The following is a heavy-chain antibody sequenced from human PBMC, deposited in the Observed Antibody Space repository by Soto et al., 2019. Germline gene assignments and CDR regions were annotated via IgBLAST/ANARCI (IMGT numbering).Heavy chain of an antibody. CDR1: GFTFSSYA. CDR3: ATPRRGYYDSSGSHLSDY. D-gene: IGHD3-22*01. CDR2: ISGSGGST. J-gene: IGHJ4*02. V-gene: IGHV3-23*01. Sequence: GGSLRLSCAASGFTFSSYAMSWVRQAPGKGLEWVSAISGSGGSTYYADSVKGRFTISRDNSKNTLYLQMNSLRAEDTAVYYCATPRRGYYDSSGSHLSDYWGQGTLVTVSS.